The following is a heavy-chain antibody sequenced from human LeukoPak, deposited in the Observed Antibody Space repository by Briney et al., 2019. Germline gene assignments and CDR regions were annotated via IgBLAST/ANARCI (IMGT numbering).Heavy chain of an antibody. D-gene: IGHD6-6*01. CDR3: ARGVSIAAAYYFDY. V-gene: IGHV3-33*08. Sequence: GGSLRHSCAASGFTFSSYGMHWVRQAPGKGLEWVAVIWYDGSNKYYADSVKGRFTISRDNSKNTLYLQMNSLRAEDTAVYYCARGVSIAAAYYFDYWGQGTLVTVSS. CDR1: GFTFSSYG. CDR2: IWYDGSNK. J-gene: IGHJ4*02.